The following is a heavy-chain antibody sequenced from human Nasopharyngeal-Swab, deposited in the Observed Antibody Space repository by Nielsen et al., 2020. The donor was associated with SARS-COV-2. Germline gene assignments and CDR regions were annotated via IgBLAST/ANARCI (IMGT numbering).Heavy chain of an antibody. CDR1: GFTFSSYA. Sequence: LSLTCAASGFTFSSYAMHWVRQAPGKGLEWVAVISYDGSNKYYADSVKGRFTISRDNSKNTLYLQMNSLRAEDTAVYYCARVLLTHYYYYMDVWGKGTTVTVSS. J-gene: IGHJ6*03. D-gene: IGHD2-21*02. CDR3: ARVLLTHYYYYMDV. CDR2: ISYDGSNK. V-gene: IGHV3-30-3*01.